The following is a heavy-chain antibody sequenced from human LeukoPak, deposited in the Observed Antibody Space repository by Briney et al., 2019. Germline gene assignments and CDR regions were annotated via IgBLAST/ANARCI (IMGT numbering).Heavy chain of an antibody. J-gene: IGHJ3*02. CDR1: GFTLCVYY. CDR2: ICSSGSPI. CDR3: ARDYESSGYYYLGAFDI. Sequence: GGSLRLSCAASGFTLCVYYTSWIPAAPGKGVESGSYICSSGSPIYYADSVKGRFTSSRDNVKKSLYLQMNSLRAEDTAVYYCARDYESSGYYYLGAFDIWGEGTMVTVSS. D-gene: IGHD3-22*01. V-gene: IGHV3-11*04.